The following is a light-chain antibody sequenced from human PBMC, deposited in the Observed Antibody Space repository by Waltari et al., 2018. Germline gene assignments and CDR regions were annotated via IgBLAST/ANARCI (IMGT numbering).Light chain of an antibody. CDR2: ETS. CDR3: QQEKNGPPGT. CDR1: QGVSSK. J-gene: IGKJ1*01. V-gene: IGKV3-15*01. Sequence: EIVMTQSPATLSVSPGERATLSCRASQGVSSKLAWYQQKPGQPPRRLLYETSVRAAGIPARGRGRGAGTEGTRTSSSRQAEEGAGEEGQQEKNGPPGTGGQGTKVEIK.